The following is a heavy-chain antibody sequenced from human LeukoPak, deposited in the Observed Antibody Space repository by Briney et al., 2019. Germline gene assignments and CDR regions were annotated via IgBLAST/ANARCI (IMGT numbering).Heavy chain of an antibody. Sequence: GGSLRLSCAASGFTFSSYAMHWVRQAPGKGLEWVAVISYDGSNKYCADSVKGRFTISRDNSKNTLYLQMNSLRAEDTAVYYCASTPQVAAAGTGSDYWGQGTLVTVSS. CDR3: ASTPQVAAAGTGSDY. V-gene: IGHV3-30-3*01. D-gene: IGHD6-13*01. CDR2: ISYDGSNK. J-gene: IGHJ4*02. CDR1: GFTFSSYA.